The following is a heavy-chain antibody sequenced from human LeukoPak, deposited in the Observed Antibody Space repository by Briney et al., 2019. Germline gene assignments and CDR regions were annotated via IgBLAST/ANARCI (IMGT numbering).Heavy chain of an antibody. V-gene: IGHV4-59*01. CDR3: ARVGFREPAFDY. D-gene: IGHD3-10*01. Sequence: SETLSLTCTVSGGSISSYYWSWIRQPPGKGLEWIGYIYYSGSTNYNPSLKSRVTISVDTSKNQFSLELSSVTAADTAVYYCARVGFREPAFDYWGQGTLVTVSS. J-gene: IGHJ4*02. CDR2: IYYSGST. CDR1: GGSISSYY.